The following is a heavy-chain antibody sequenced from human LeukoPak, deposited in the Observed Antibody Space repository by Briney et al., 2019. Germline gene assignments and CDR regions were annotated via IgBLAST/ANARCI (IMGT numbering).Heavy chain of an antibody. D-gene: IGHD1-26*01. Sequence: GGSLRLSCAAAGFTFNSYAMTWVRQPPEKWLECVSSIIDSGISTYYGDSVKGRFTISRDNSKNTLYLQMNSLRAEDTAVYYCAKGSRGSYDYWGQGTLVTVSS. CDR3: AKGSRGSYDY. CDR2: IIDSGIST. J-gene: IGHJ4*02. CDR1: GFTFNSYA. V-gene: IGHV3-23*01.